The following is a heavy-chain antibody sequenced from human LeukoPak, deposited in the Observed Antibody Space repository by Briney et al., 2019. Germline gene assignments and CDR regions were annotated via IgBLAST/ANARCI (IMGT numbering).Heavy chain of an antibody. Sequence: GGSLTLSCAASGFFFSNYGMHWVRQAPGKGLVWVSRVNSDGRFTKYADSVKGRFTISRDNAKNTLYLQMNSLRAEDTAVYYCARGIAAAGSDYWGQGTLVTVSS. V-gene: IGHV3-74*03. J-gene: IGHJ4*02. D-gene: IGHD6-13*01. CDR2: VNSDGRFT. CDR3: ARGIAAAGSDY. CDR1: GFFFSNYG.